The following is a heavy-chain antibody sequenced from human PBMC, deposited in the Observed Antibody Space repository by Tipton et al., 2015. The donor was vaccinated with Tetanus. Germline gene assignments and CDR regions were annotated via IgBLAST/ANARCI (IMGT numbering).Heavy chain of an antibody. CDR2: VHYSGRT. D-gene: IGHD5-12*01. CDR1: GGSVRSGDYD. Sequence: TLSLTCTVSGGSVRSGDYDWNWIRQPPGKGLEWIGYVHYSGRTNKSPSLKSRVTLSIGKSKNQFSLRLTSVTAADTAVYYCARANNDYPKKGPFDYWGQGARVIVSS. J-gene: IGHJ4*02. CDR3: ARANNDYPKKGPFDY. V-gene: IGHV4-61*08.